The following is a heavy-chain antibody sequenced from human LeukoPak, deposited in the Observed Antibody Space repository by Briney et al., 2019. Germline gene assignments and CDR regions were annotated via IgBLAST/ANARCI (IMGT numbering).Heavy chain of an antibody. V-gene: IGHV3-7*01. D-gene: IGHD2-8*01. J-gene: IGHJ6*04. CDR2: IKQDGSEK. Sequence: GGSLRLSCAASGFTFSRYWMSWVRQAPGKGLEWVANIKQDGSEKYYVDSVKGRFTISRDNAKNSLYLQMNSLRAEDTAVYYCATRYCTISACRASSYKSFDVWGKGTTVTVSS. CDR3: ATRYCTISACRASSYKSFDV. CDR1: GFTFSRYW.